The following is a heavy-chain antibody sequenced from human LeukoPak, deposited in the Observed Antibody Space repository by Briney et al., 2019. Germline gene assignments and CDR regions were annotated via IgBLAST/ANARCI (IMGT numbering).Heavy chain of an antibody. CDR1: GFTFSIYG. V-gene: IGHV3-33*01. D-gene: IGHD3-22*01. CDR3: ARAQDYDSSGYVDAFDM. Sequence: GGSLRLSCAASGFTFSIYGMHWVRQAPGKGLEWVAVIWYDGSKKYYADSVKGRFTISRDNSKNTLYLQMNSLRVQDTAVYYCARAQDYDSSGYVDAFDMWGQGTMVTVSS. J-gene: IGHJ3*02. CDR2: IWYDGSKK.